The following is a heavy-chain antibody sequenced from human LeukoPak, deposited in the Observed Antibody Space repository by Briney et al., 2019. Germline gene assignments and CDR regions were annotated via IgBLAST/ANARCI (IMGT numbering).Heavy chain of an antibody. V-gene: IGHV3-30-3*01. CDR1: GFTFSSYA. Sequence: PGGSLRLSCAASGFTFSSYAMHWVRQAPGKGLEWVAVISYGGSNKYYADSVKGRFTISRDNSKNTLYLQMNSLRAEDTAVYYCAREPRRYSSSWYPRRYYYYGMDVWGQGTTVTVSS. J-gene: IGHJ6*02. D-gene: IGHD6-13*01. CDR2: ISYGGSNK. CDR3: AREPRRYSSSWYPRRYYYYGMDV.